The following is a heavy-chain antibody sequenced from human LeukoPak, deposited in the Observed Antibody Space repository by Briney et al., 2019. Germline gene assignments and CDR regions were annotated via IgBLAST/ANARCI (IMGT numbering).Heavy chain of an antibody. CDR1: GFTTSRFA. V-gene: IGHV3-23*01. D-gene: IGHD3-3*01. CDR3: AKQSSQRFYDFWAGYYPLDS. CDR2: ISGTGHST. Sequence: GGSLRLSCAASGFTTSRFAMTWVRHAPGKGLEWVSSISGTGHSTNYADSVKGRFTISRDNSNNTLYLQMNSLRADDTAVYYCAKQSSQRFYDFWAGYYPLDSWGQGTLVAVSS. J-gene: IGHJ4*02.